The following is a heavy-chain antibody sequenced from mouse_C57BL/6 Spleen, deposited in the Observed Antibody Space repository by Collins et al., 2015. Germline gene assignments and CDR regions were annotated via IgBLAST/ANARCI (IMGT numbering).Heavy chain of an antibody. Sequence: EVKLEESGGGLVQPGGSMKLSCVASGFTFSNYWMNWVRQSPEKGLEWVAEIRLKSNNYATHYAESVKGRFTISRDDSKSSVYLQMNNLRAEDTGIYYCTRPTDYWGQGTSVTVSS. CDR2: IRLKSNNYAT. CDR1: GFTFSNYW. J-gene: IGHJ4*01. CDR3: TRPTDY. V-gene: IGHV6-6*02.